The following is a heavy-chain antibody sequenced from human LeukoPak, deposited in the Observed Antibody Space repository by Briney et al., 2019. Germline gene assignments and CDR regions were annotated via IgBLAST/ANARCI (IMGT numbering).Heavy chain of an antibody. V-gene: IGHV1-46*01. CDR1: GYTFTSYG. CDR2: INPSGGST. D-gene: IGHD1-26*01. CDR3: ARDQSGEWELVSGWWFDP. J-gene: IGHJ5*02. Sequence: ASVKVSCKASGYTFTSYGISWVRQAPGQGLEWMGIINPSGGSTSYAQKFQGRVTMTRDMSTSTDYMELSSLRSEDTAVYYCARDQSGEWELVSGWWFDPWGQGTLVTVSS.